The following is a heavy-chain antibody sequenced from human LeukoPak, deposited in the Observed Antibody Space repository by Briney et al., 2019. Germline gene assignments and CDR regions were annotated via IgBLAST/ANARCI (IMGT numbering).Heavy chain of an antibody. J-gene: IGHJ5*02. D-gene: IGHD4-17*01. V-gene: IGHV3-21*01. CDR1: GFTFSSYS. Sequence: GGSLRLSCAASGFTFSSYSMNWVRQAPGKGLEWVSSISSSSSYIYYADSVKGRFTISRDNAKNSLYLQMNSLRAEDTAVYYCARDIRYGDYAGWFDPWGQGTLVTVSS. CDR2: ISSSSSYI. CDR3: ARDIRYGDYAGWFDP.